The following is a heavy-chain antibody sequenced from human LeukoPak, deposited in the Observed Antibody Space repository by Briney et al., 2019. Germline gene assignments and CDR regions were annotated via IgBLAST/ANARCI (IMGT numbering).Heavy chain of an antibody. V-gene: IGHV1-3*01. CDR3: ARDHCSSTSCYSNFDY. Sequence: GASVKVSCKASGYTFTSYAMHWVRQAPGQRLEWMGWINAGNGNTKYSQKLQGRVTIARDTSASTAYMELSSLRSEDTAVYCCARDHCSSTSCYSNFDYWGQGTLVTVSS. J-gene: IGHJ4*02. CDR1: GYTFTSYA. D-gene: IGHD2-2*01. CDR2: INAGNGNT.